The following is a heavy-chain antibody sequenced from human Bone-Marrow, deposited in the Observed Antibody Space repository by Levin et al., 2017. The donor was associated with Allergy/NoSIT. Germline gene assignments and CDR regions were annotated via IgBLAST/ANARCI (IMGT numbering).Heavy chain of an antibody. V-gene: IGHV1-8*02. CDR3: YHPADVGYDGWGY. Sequence: PAASVKVSCKASGYTFTDYDINWVRQAPGQGFEWLGWVKPNSGASGSARRFQGRITLTRDTYSTTAYMELTSLGFEDTAVYFCYHPADVGYDGWGYWGQGTLVTVSS. CDR1: GYTFTDYD. J-gene: IGHJ4*02. CDR2: VKPNSGAS. D-gene: IGHD3-22*01.